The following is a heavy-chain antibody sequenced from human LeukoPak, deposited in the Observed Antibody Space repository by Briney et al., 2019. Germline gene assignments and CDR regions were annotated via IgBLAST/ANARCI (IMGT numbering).Heavy chain of an antibody. CDR2: ISYDGSNE. CDR3: AKDHLPGIVVADRDY. J-gene: IGHJ4*02. V-gene: IGHV3-30*04. CDR1: GFTFSSYV. Sequence: GGSLRLSCAASGFTFSSYVMHWVRQAPGKGLEWVAIISYDGSNEYYADSVKGRFTISRDNSKNTLYLQINSLRAEDTAVYYCAKDHLPGIVVADRDYWGQGTLVTVSS. D-gene: IGHD6-19*01.